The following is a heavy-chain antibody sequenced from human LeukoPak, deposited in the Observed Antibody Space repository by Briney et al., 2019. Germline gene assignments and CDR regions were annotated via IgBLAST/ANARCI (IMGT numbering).Heavy chain of an antibody. CDR3: AKDMDDYWGAFDI. CDR2: ISWNSGSI. V-gene: IGHV3-9*01. D-gene: IGHD3-16*01. Sequence: SLRLSCTASGFTFDDYAMHWVRQAPGKGLEWVSGISWNSGSIGYADSVKGRFTISRDNAKNSLHLQMNSLRAEDTALYYCAKDMDDYWGAFDIWGQGTMVTVSS. J-gene: IGHJ3*02. CDR1: GFTFDDYA.